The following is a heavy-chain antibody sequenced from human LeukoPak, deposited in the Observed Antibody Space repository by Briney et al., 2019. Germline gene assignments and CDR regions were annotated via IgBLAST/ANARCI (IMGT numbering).Heavy chain of an antibody. V-gene: IGHV3-74*01. CDR2: INSDGDST. D-gene: IGHD6-6*01. CDR1: GFIFSTYW. CDR3: VRTTAGRLLDN. J-gene: IGHJ4*02. Sequence: PGGSLRLSCAVSGFIFSTYWMHWVRQTPGKGLVWVSRINSDGDSTNYADSVTGRFTISRDNAKNTLYLQMNSLRAEDTAVYYCVRTTAGRLLDNWGQGTLVTVSS.